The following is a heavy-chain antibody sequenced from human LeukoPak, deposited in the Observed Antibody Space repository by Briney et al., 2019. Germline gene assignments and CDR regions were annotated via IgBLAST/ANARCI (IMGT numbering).Heavy chain of an antibody. V-gene: IGHV1-8*01. CDR3: ARGKQNIVLRFYYMDV. J-gene: IGHJ6*03. CDR2: MNPNSGNT. CDR1: GYTFTSYD. Sequence: ASVKVSCKASGYTFTSYDINWVRQATGQGLEWMGWMNPNSGNTGYAQKFQGRVTMTSNTSISTAYMELSGLRSEDTAVYYCARGKQNIVLRFYYMDVWGKGTTVTVSS. D-gene: IGHD2-8*01.